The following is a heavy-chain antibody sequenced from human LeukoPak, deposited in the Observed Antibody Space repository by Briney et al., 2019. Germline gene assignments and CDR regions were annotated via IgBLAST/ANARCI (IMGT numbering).Heavy chain of an antibody. CDR2: IYTSGST. CDR3: ARALGVGATSPYYYSYMDV. J-gene: IGHJ6*03. V-gene: IGHV4-4*07. Sequence: PSETLSLTCTVSGGSISSYYWSWIRQPAGKGLEWIGRIYTSGSTNYNPSLKSRVTISVDKSKNQFSLKLSSVTAADTAVYYCARALGVGATSPYYYSYMDVWGKGTTVTVSS. D-gene: IGHD1-26*01. CDR1: GGSISSYY.